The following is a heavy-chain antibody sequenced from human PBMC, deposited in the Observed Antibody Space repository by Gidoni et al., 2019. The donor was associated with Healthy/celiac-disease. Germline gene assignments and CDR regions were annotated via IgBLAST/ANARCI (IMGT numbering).Heavy chain of an antibody. CDR3: AKDRIRWGSSWSIFDY. CDR1: GFTFSSYA. Sequence: EVQLVESGGGLVQPGGSLRLSCAASGFTFSSYAMSWVRQAPGKGLEWVSAISGSGGSTYYADSVKGRFTISRDNSKNTLYLQMNSLRAEDTAVYYCAKDRIRWGSSWSIFDYWGQGTLVTVSS. V-gene: IGHV3-23*04. J-gene: IGHJ4*02. D-gene: IGHD6-13*01. CDR2: ISGSGGST.